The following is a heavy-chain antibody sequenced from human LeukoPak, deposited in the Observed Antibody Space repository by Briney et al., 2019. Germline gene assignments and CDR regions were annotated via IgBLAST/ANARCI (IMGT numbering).Heavy chain of an antibody. D-gene: IGHD3-9*01. Sequence: SETLSLTCAVYGGSFSGYYWSWIRQPPGKGLEWIGEINHSGSTNYNPSLKSRVTISVDTSKNQFSLKLSSVTAADTAVYYCARGPRVLRYFDWLLQRAFDIWGQGTMVTVSS. J-gene: IGHJ3*02. CDR3: ARGPRVLRYFDWLLQRAFDI. CDR2: INHSGST. CDR1: GGSFSGYY. V-gene: IGHV4-34*01.